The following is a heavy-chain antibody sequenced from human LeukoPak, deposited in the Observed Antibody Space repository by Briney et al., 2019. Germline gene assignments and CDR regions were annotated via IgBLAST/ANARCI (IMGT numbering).Heavy chain of an antibody. D-gene: IGHD3-10*01. CDR1: GGSISSYY. J-gene: IGHJ3*02. V-gene: IGHV4-59*01. CDR3: ATSYYYGSGSYTI. CDR2: IYYSGST. Sequence: SETMSLTCSVSGGSISSYYWSWIRQPPGKGLEWIGYIYYSGSTNYNPSLKSRVTISVDTSKNQFSLKLSSVTAADTAVYYCATSYYYGSGSYTIWGQGTMVTVSS.